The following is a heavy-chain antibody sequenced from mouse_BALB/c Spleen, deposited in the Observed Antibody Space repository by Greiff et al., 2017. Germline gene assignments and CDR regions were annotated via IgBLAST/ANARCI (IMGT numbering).Heavy chain of an antibody. CDR1: VYTFSSYW. CDR3: ARGIYYYGSSYVRFAY. CDR2: ILPGSGST. J-gene: IGHJ3*01. Sequence: QVQLQQSGAELMKPGASVKISCKATVYTFSSYWIEWVKQRPGHGLEWIGEILPGSGSTNYNEKFKGKATFTADTSSNTAYMQLSSLTSEDSAVYYCARGIYYYGSSYVRFAYWGQGTLVTVSA. D-gene: IGHD1-1*01. V-gene: IGHV1-9*01.